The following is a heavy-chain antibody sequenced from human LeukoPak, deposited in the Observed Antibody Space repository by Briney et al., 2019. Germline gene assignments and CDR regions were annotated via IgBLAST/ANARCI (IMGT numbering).Heavy chain of an antibody. Sequence: GGSLRLSCAASGFTFSSYSVNWVRQAPGKGLEWVSSISSSSSYIYYADSVKGRFTISRDNAKNSLYLQMNSLRAEDTAVYYCASCYDSSGYYFFGGQGTLVTVSS. J-gene: IGHJ4*02. V-gene: IGHV3-21*01. CDR3: ASCYDSSGYYFF. CDR1: GFTFSSYS. CDR2: ISSSSSYI. D-gene: IGHD3-22*01.